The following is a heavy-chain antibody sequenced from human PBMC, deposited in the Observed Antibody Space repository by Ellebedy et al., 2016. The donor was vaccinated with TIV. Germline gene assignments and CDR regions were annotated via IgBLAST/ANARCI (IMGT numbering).Heavy chain of an antibody. J-gene: IGHJ4*01. D-gene: IGHD3-22*01. V-gene: IGHV4-59*01. CDR1: GGSISSNY. Sequence: MPSETLSLTCDFSGGSISSNYWSYLRQSPGKGLEWIGNIDYSGSTNYNPSLESRVDMSIDTSKNQFSLRLTSLTPADTAVYYCATNFYDGSAFDFWGHGTQVTVSS. CDR2: IDYSGST. CDR3: ATNFYDGSAFDF.